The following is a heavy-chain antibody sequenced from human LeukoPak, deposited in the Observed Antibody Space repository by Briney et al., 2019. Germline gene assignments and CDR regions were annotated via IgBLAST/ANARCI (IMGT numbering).Heavy chain of an antibody. CDR1: GGSISSGGYS. V-gene: IGHV4-30-2*01. CDR2: TYHSGST. D-gene: IGHD3-22*01. CDR3: ARGGAPDSSGYYGWFDP. Sequence: SETLSLTCAVSGGSISSGGYSWSWIRQPPGKGLEWIGYTYHSGSTYYNPSLKSRVTISVDRSKNQFSLRLSSVTAADTAVYYCARGGAPDSSGYYGWFDPWGQGTLVTVSS. J-gene: IGHJ5*02.